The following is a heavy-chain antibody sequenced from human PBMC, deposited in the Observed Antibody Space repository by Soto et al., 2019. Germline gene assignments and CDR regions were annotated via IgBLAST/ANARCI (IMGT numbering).Heavy chain of an antibody. V-gene: IGHV4-59*08. J-gene: IGHJ6*03. CDR2: VYYTGST. D-gene: IGHD3-9*01. CDR3: ARTVLGPDLLADSFVAYYYYMHV. CDR1: GGSISNFY. Sequence: PSETLSLTCTVSGGSISNFYWSWIRQPPGKGLEWIGYVYYTGSTSYNPSLKRRVTFSADSSRGQFSLRLNSVTAADTAVYYCARTVLGPDLLADSFVAYYYYMHVWGQGTTVTVSS.